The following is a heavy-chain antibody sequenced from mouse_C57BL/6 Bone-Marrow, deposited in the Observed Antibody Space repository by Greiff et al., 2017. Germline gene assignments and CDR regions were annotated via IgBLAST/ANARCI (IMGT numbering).Heavy chain of an antibody. Sequence: QVQLQQSGAELVRPGTSVKVSCKASGYAFTNYLIEWVKQRPGQGLEWIGVINPGSGGTNYNEKFKGKATLTADKSSSTAYMQRSSLTSEDSAVYFCARSKNWDSWFAYWGQGTLVTVSA. CDR3: ARSKNWDSWFAY. CDR2: INPGSGGT. CDR1: GYAFTNYL. D-gene: IGHD4-1*01. V-gene: IGHV1-54*01. J-gene: IGHJ3*01.